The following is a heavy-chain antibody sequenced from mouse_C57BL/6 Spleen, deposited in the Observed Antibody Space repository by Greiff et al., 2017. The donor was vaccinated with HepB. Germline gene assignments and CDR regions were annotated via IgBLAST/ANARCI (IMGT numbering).Heavy chain of an antibody. J-gene: IGHJ2*01. CDR1: GYSFTDYN. V-gene: IGHV1-39*01. Sequence: EVQLQQSGPELVKPGASVKISCKASGYSFTDYNMNWVKQRNDTRLEWIGVINPTYGTTSSPQKFKGKATLTLDQSYSTAYMQLNSLTSEDSAVYYCARSTAQATLYSFDSWGQGTTLTVSS. CDR2: INPTYGTT. CDR3: ARSTAQATLYSFDS. D-gene: IGHD3-2*02.